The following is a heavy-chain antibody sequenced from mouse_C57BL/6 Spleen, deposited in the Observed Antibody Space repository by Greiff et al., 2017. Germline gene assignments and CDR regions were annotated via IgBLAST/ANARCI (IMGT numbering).Heavy chain of an antibody. CDR2: IDPETGGT. J-gene: IGHJ2*01. Sequence: VKLVESGAELVRPGASVTLSCKASGYTFTDYEMHWVKQTPVHGLEWIGAIDPETGGTAYNQKFKGKAILTADKSSSTAYMELRSLTSEDSAVYYCTRWDLITTVALDYWGQGTTLTVSS. CDR1: GYTFTDYE. CDR3: TRWDLITTVALDY. V-gene: IGHV1-15*01. D-gene: IGHD1-1*01.